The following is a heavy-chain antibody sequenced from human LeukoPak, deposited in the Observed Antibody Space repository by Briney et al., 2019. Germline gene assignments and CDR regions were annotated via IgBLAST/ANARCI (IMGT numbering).Heavy chain of an antibody. CDR1: DGSISNYY. CDR2: IYTSGST. V-gene: IGHV4-4*07. CDR3: TRDRYDSVYNWFDP. J-gene: IGHJ5*02. D-gene: IGHD3-22*01. Sequence: SETLSLTCTVSDGSISNYYWSWIRQPAGKGLEWIGRIYTSGSTNYSPSLNPSLKSRVTMSVDTSKNQFSLKMSSVTAADTAVYYCTRDRYDSVYNWFDPWGQGTLVTVSS.